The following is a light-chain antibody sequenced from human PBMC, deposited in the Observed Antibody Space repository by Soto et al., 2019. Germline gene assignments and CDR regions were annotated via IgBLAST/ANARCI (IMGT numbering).Light chain of an antibody. CDR3: QQYNSAPLT. Sequence: DIQMTQSPSTLSGSVGDRVTITCRASQTISSWLAWFQQRPGRAPKFLIYKASSLKNGVPLRFSGSGSGTQFTLTNSSLQPDHFATYYSQQYNSAPLTFGGGNKV. J-gene: IGKJ4*01. V-gene: IGKV1-5*03. CDR1: QTISSW. CDR2: KAS.